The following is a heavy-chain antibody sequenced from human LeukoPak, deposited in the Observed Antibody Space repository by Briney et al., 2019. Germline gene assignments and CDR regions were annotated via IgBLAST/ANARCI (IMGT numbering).Heavy chain of an antibody. D-gene: IGHD6-19*01. CDR1: GGSISSYY. V-gene: IGHV4-59*08. CDR3: ARAVSGRFDY. CDR2: IYYSGST. Sequence: PSETLSLTCTVSGGSISSYYWSWIRQPPGKGLEWIGYIYYSGSTNYNPSLKSRVTISVDTSKNQFSLRLSSVTAADTAIYYCARAVSGRFDYWGQGTLVTVSS. J-gene: IGHJ4*02.